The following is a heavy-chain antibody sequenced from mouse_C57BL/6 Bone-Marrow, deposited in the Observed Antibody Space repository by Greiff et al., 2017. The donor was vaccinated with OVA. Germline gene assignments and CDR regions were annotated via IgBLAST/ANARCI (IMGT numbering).Heavy chain of an antibody. J-gene: IGHJ2*01. CDR3: ARAYDGPY. D-gene: IGHD2-3*01. CDR2: INPYNGGT. CDR1: GYTFTDYY. V-gene: IGHV1-19*01. Sequence: VQLQQSGPVLVKPGASVKMSCKASGYTFTDYYMNWVKQSHGKSLEWIGVINPYNGGTSYNQKFKGKATLTVDKSSSTAYMELNSLTSEDAAVYYCARAYDGPYWGQGTTLTVSS.